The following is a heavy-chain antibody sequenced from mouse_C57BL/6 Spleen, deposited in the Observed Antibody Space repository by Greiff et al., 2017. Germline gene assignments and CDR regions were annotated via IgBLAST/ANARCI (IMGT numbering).Heavy chain of an antibody. D-gene: IGHD2-5*01. V-gene: IGHV1-22*01. CDR2: INPNNGGT. Sequence: EVQLQQSGPELVKPGASVKMSCKASGYTFTDYNMHWVKQSHGKSLEWIGYINPNNGGTSYNQKFKGKATWTVNKSYSTAYMELRSLTSEDSAVYYCARFGAYYSNYLWYFDVWGTGTTVTVSS. CDR3: ARFGAYYSNYLWYFDV. CDR1: GYTFTDYN. J-gene: IGHJ1*03.